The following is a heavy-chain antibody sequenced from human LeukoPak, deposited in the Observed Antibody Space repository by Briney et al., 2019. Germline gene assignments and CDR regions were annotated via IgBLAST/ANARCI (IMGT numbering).Heavy chain of an antibody. CDR2: TYYGSKWYN. J-gene: IGHJ4*02. V-gene: IGHV6-1*01. CDR3: ARSPARLSPRVATIDY. D-gene: IGHD5-12*01. CDR1: GDSVSSNSAA. Sequence: SQTLSLTCAISGDSVSSNSAAWNWIRQSPSRGLEWLGRTYYGSKWYNDYAVSVKSRITINPDTSKNQSSLQLNSVTPEDTAVYYCARSPARLSPRVATIDYWGQGTLVTVSS.